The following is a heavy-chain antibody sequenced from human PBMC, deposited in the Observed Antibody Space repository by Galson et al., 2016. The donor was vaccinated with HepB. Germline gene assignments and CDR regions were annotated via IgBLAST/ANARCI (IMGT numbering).Heavy chain of an antibody. Sequence: SVKVSCKVSGNTLTELSMHWVRQAPGKGLEWIGGFDPEDGETIYAQKFQGRVTMTEDTSTDTAYMELSSLRFEDTAVYYCAPEDLSYRGDDCYSYWGQGTLVTVSS. V-gene: IGHV1-24*01. CDR2: FDPEDGET. D-gene: IGHD2-21*02. J-gene: IGHJ4*02. CDR3: APEDLSYRGDDCYSY. CDR1: GNTLTELS.